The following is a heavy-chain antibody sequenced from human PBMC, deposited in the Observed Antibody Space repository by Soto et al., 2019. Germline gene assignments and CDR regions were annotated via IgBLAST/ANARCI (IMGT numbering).Heavy chain of an antibody. CDR2: INHSGST. Sequence: SETLSLTCAVYGGSFSGYYWSWIRQPPGKGLEWIGEINHSGSTNYNPSLKSRVTISVDTSKNQFSLKLSSVTAADTAVYYCARGAIPANCGMDVWGQGTTVTVSS. CDR3: ARGAIPANCGMDV. V-gene: IGHV4-34*01. D-gene: IGHD2-21*01. J-gene: IGHJ6*02. CDR1: GGSFSGYY.